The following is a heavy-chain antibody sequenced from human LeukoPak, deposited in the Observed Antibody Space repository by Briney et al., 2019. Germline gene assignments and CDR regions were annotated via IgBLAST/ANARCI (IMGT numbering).Heavy chain of an antibody. CDR1: GYTFTSYD. J-gene: IGHJ4*02. CDR3: VRTPPNWGADY. CDR2: MSPKSGNT. Sequence: GASVKVSCKASGYTFTSYDINWVRQATGQGLEWMGWMSPKSGNTGYVQKFQGRVTMTSNTAISTAYMELSSLRSEDTAVYYCVRTPPNWGADYWGQGTLVTVSS. V-gene: IGHV1-8*01. D-gene: IGHD7-27*01.